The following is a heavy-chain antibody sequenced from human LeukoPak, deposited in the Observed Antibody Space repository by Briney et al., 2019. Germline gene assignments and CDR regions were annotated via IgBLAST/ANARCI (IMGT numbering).Heavy chain of an antibody. Sequence: EKGLEWSGEINHSGSTNYNPSLKSRVTISVDTSKNQFSLKLSSVTAADTAVYYCARGVIAAPHYYYGMDVWGQGTTVAGSS. V-gene: IGHV4-34*01. J-gene: IGHJ6*02. CDR3: ARGVIAAPHYYYGMDV. CDR2: INHSGST. D-gene: IGHD6-6*01.